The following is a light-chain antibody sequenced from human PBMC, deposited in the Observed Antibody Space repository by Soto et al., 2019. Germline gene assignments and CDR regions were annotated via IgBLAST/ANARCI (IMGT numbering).Light chain of an antibody. CDR3: ISYTGKSASYV. Sequence: QSVLAQPASVSGSPGQSITISCTGTSTDVGAYNYVAWYQQHPGKAPKLIIYEVTNRPSGVSYRFSAYKSGNTAYLTISGLNSEDEADYYCISYTGKSASYVFADGTKVTVL. CDR2: EVT. V-gene: IGLV2-14*01. CDR1: STDVGAYNY. J-gene: IGLJ1*01.